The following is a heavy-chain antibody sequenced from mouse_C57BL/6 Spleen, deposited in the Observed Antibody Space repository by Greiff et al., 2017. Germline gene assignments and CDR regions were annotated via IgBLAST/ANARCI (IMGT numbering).Heavy chain of an antibody. D-gene: IGHD2-2*01. CDR3: ARDRGYGYDGAMDY. CDR1: GFTFSSYA. V-gene: IGHV5-4*01. CDR2: ISDGGSYT. J-gene: IGHJ4*01. Sequence: EVKLMESGGGLVKPGGSLKLSCAASGFTFSSYAMSWVRQTPEKRLEWVATISDGGSYTYYPDNVKGRFTISRDNAKNNLYLQMSHLKSEDTAMYYCARDRGYGYDGAMDYWGQGTSVTVSS.